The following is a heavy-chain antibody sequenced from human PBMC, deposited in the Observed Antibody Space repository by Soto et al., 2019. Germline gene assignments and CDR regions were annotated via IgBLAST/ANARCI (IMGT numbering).Heavy chain of an antibody. CDR2: IYYSGST. V-gene: IGHV4-39*07. J-gene: IGHJ6*02. Sequence: SETLSLTCTVSGGSVSSSSCYWGWIRQPPGKGLEWIGSIYYSGSTYYNPSLKSRVTISVDTSKNQFSLKLSSVTAADTAVYYCARTSYSGYDRYYYYGMDVWGQGTTVTVSS. CDR3: ARTSYSGYDRYYYYGMDV. CDR1: GGSVSSSSCY. D-gene: IGHD5-12*01.